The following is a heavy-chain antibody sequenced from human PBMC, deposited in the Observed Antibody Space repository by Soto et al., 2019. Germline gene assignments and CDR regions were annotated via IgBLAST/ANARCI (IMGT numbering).Heavy chain of an antibody. CDR2: IYYSGST. V-gene: IGHV4-39*01. Sequence: SETLSLTCTVSGGSISSSSYYLGRIRQPPGKGLEWIGSIYYSGSTYYNPSLKSRVTISVDTSKNQFSLKLGSVTAADTAVYYCARLGGYRDYGMDVWGQGTTVTVSS. CDR3: ARLGGYRDYGMDV. J-gene: IGHJ6*02. D-gene: IGHD1-26*01. CDR1: GGSISSSSYY.